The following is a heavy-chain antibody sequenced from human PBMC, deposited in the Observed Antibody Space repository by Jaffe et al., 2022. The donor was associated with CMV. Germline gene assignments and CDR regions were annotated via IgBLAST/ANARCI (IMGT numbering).Heavy chain of an antibody. J-gene: IGHJ6*02. D-gene: IGHD4-17*01. V-gene: IGHV3-74*01. CDR1: GFTFSSYW. CDR3: ARDAGGMTTVTTGGYGMDV. CDR2: INSDGSST. Sequence: EVQLVESGGGLVQPGGSLRLSCAASGFTFSSYWMHWVRQAPGKGLVWVSRINSDGSSTSYADSVKGRFTISRDNAKNTLYLQMNSLRAEDTAVYYCARDAGGMTTVTTGGYGMDVWGQGTTVTVSS.